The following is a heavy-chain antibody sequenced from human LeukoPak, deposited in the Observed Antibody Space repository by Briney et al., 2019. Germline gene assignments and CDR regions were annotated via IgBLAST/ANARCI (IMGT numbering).Heavy chain of an antibody. CDR2: IRSKAYVGTT. Sequence: PGGSPRLSCTASGFTFGDYAMSWVRQAPGKGLEWGGFIRSKAYVGTTEYAASVKGRFTISRDESKSIAYLQMNSLKTEDTAVYYCTRAPYGGSFDYWGQGTLVTASS. CDR3: TRAPYGGSFDY. V-gene: IGHV3-49*04. CDR1: GFTFGDYA. D-gene: IGHD4-23*01. J-gene: IGHJ4*02.